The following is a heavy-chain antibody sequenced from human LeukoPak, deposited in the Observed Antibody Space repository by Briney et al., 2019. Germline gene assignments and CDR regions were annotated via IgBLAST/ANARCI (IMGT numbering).Heavy chain of an antibody. CDR1: GFTFRDCA. D-gene: IGHD4-11*01. CDR3: AKALQGYSNFFDH. J-gene: IGHJ4*02. V-gene: IGHV3-23*01. CDR2: VSGGGDGT. Sequence: PGGSLRLSCAASGFTFRDCAMTWVRQAPGEGLEWVSSVSGGGDGTHYADSVKGRFTVSRDNSRSTLYLQMDSLRAEDTAVYYCAKALQGYSNFFDHWGQGTLITVSS.